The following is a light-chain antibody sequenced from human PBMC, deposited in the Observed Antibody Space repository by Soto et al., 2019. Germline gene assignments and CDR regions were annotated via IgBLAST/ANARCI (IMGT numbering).Light chain of an antibody. CDR3: QQSYLTRT. Sequence: DIQMTQSPSSLSASVGDRVTITCRASQTISSWLAWYQQKPGKAPKLLIYKASTLKSGVPSRFSGSGSGTDFTLTISSLQPEDFATYYCQQSYLTRTFGQGTKVDIK. CDR1: QTISSW. V-gene: IGKV1-5*03. J-gene: IGKJ1*01. CDR2: KAS.